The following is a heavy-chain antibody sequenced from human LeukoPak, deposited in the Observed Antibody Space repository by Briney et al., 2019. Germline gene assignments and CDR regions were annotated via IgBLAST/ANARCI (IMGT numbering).Heavy chain of an antibody. V-gene: IGHV1-8*01. CDR3: ARGLAYYDILTGYSP. Sequence: GASVKVSCKASGYTFTSYDINWVRQATGQGLEWMGWMNPNSGNTGYAQKFQGRVTMTRNTSISTAYMELSSLRSEDTAVYYCARGLAYYDILTGYSPWGQGTLVTVSS. D-gene: IGHD3-9*01. J-gene: IGHJ5*02. CDR1: GYTFTSYD. CDR2: MNPNSGNT.